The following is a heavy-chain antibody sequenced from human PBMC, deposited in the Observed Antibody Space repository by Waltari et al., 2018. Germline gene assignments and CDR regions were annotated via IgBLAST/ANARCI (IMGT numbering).Heavy chain of an antibody. Sequence: QVQLQESGPGLVTPSQTLSLTCTVPGGSISSGDYYWSWIRQPPGEGLEWIGYIYYSGSTYYNPSLKSRVTISVDTSKNQFSLKLSSVTAADTAVYYCARDGVGTTVTTGFDYWGQGTLVTVSS. CDR2: IYYSGST. V-gene: IGHV4-30-4*08. D-gene: IGHD4-4*01. CDR1: GGSISSGDYY. CDR3: ARDGVGTTVTTGFDY. J-gene: IGHJ4*02.